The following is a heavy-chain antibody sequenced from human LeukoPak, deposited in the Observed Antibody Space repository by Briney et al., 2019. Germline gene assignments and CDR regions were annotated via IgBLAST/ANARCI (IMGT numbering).Heavy chain of an antibody. CDR2: IWYDGSNE. CDR1: GFTFSSFG. J-gene: IGHJ4*02. CDR3: ASEVGPGYCSSTSCYGGTDY. Sequence: GGSLRLSCAASGFTFSSFGMHWVRQAPGKGREWVAVIWYDGSNEDYADSVKGRFTISRDNSKNTLYLQMNTLRAEDTAVYYSASEVGPGYCSSTSCYGGTDYWGQGTLVTVSS. D-gene: IGHD2-2*01. V-gene: IGHV3-33*01.